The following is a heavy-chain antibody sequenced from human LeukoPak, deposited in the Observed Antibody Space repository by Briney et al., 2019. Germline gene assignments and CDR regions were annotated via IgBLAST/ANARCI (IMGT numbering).Heavy chain of an antibody. CDR2: IYYSGST. Sequence: SETLSLTCTVSGGSISRYYWSWIRQPPGKGLEWIGYIYYSGSTNYNPSLKSRVTISVDTSKNQFSLKLSSVTAADTAVYYCARIAGAAAGTGRGIDYWGQGTLVTVSS. D-gene: IGHD6-13*01. CDR3: ARIAGAAAGTGRGIDY. V-gene: IGHV4-59*01. CDR1: GGSISRYY. J-gene: IGHJ4*02.